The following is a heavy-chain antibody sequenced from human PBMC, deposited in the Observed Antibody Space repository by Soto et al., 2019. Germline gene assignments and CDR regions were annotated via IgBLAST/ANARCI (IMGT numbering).Heavy chain of an antibody. CDR3: ARGATVTQYDY. V-gene: IGHV4-61*01. Sequence: QVQLQESGPGLVKPSETLSLTCTVSGVSVNSGSFYWDWIRQPPGKGLEWIGFGSYSGTTNYKPSLKSRVTIAVDTSRSQISLKVTSLTAADTAVYYCARGATVTQYDYWGQRTLVTVAS. D-gene: IGHD5-18*01. J-gene: IGHJ4*02. CDR1: GVSVNSGSFY. CDR2: GSYSGTT.